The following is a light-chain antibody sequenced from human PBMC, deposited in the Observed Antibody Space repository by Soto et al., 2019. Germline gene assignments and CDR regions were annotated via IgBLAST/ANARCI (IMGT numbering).Light chain of an antibody. J-gene: IGLJ3*02. CDR1: SSDVGAYNY. V-gene: IGLV2-14*01. CDR2: EVG. CDR3: SSYTSSTTQV. Sequence: QSALTQPASVSGSPGQSITISCAGTSSDVGAYNYVSWYQQHPGKAPKLVIYEVGDRPSGVSNRFSGSKSDNTASLTISGLQAADEADYYCSSYTSSTTQVFGGGTKLTVL.